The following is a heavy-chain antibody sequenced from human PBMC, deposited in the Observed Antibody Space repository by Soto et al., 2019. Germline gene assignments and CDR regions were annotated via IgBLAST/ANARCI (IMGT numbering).Heavy chain of an antibody. J-gene: IGHJ5*02. Sequence: SEPLSLTCAVYGGSFSGYYWGWIRQPPGKGLEWIGEINHSGSTNYNPSLKSRVTISVDTSKNQFSLRLSSVTAADTAVYYCARGTLIVVVAAGYHLVWFDPWGQGTLVTVPQ. D-gene: IGHD2-15*01. CDR1: GGSFSGYY. CDR3: ARGTLIVVVAAGYHLVWFDP. V-gene: IGHV4-34*01. CDR2: INHSGST.